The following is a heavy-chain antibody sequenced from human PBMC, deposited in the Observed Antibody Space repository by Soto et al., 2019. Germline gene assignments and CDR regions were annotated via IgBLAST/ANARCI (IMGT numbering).Heavy chain of an antibody. CDR1: GYTFTTYD. J-gene: IGHJ4*02. Sequence: ASVKVSCKSSGYTFTTYDINWVRQVPGQGLEWIGWMNPYSGKTAYAQKLRDRVTMTRDTSISTAHMELSALMSEDSALYYCARAPGYATGPDPYYFDSWGQGTLVTVSS. CDR3: ARAPGYATGPDPYYFDS. D-gene: IGHD2-8*02. V-gene: IGHV1-8*01. CDR2: MNPYSGKT.